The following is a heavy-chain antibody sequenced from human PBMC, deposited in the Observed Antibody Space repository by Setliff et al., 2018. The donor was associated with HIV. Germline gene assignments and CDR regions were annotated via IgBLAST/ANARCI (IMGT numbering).Heavy chain of an antibody. J-gene: IGHJ4*01. CDR2: IYDRGGT. D-gene: IGHD2-15*01. CDR3: ARADCSGGSYGTLAGFDY. V-gene: IGHV4-59*01. CDR1: GGSISSYY. Sequence: ETLSLTCTVSGGSISSYYWSWIRQPPEKGLEWIGYIYDRGGTNYNPSLKSRVTISLDTSKNQFSLKLNSVTAADTAVYYCARADCSGGSYGTLAGFDYWGRGSLVTVSS.